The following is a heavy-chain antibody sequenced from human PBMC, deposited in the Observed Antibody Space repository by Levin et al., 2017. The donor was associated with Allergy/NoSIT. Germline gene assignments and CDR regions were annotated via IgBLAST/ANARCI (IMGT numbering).Heavy chain of an antibody. CDR3: ARDSGNYGADY. Sequence: GESLKISCKASGYTFATYYMHWVRQAPGQGLEWMGIINPSTGGRIYAQKFQGRLTLTRDTSTSTDYMELTSLRSDDTAVYYCARDSGNYGADYWGQGALVTVSS. V-gene: IGHV1-46*01. CDR2: INPSTGGR. CDR1: GYTFATYY. D-gene: IGHD1-26*01. J-gene: IGHJ4*02.